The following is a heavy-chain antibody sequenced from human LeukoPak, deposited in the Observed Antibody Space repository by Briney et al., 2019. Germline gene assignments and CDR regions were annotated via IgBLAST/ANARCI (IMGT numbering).Heavy chain of an antibody. J-gene: IGHJ4*02. V-gene: IGHV3-30-3*01. CDR3: ARGDHIIMIRGQDF. CDR2: ISYDETNK. Sequence: GGSRRLSCAASGFSFSSYAMHWVRQAPGKGLEWVAVISYDETNKYYADSVKGRFTISRDNSQNILYLQMNSLRAEDTAVYYCARGDHIIMIRGQDFWGQGTLVTVSS. CDR1: GFSFSSYA. D-gene: IGHD3-10*01.